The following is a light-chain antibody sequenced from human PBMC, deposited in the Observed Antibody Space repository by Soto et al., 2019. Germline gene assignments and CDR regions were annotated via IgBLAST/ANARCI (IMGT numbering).Light chain of an antibody. CDR3: QHYNSYSEA. J-gene: IGKJ1*01. Sequence: IQMTQSPSTLSASVGDRFTITFRSIRIISSWLAWYQQKPGKAPKLLIYDASSLESGVPSRFSGSGSGTEFTLTISSLQPDDFATYYCQHYNSYSEAFGQGTKVHI. V-gene: IGKV1-5*01. CDR2: DAS. CDR1: RIISSW.